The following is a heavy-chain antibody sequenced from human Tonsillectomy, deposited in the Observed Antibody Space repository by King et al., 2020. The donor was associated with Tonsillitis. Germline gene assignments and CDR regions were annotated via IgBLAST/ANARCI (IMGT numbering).Heavy chain of an antibody. J-gene: IGHJ2*01. CDR1: GGSISSGGYS. Sequence: QLQESGSGLVKPSQTLSLTCAVSGGSISSGGYSWSWIRQPPGKGLEWIGYIYHSGSTYYNPSLKSRVTISLDRSKNQFSLKLSSVTAADTAVYYCARTTLGIAAAHYWYFDLWGRGTLGTVSS. V-gene: IGHV4-30-2*01. CDR2: IYHSGST. D-gene: IGHD6-13*01. CDR3: ARTTLGIAAAHYWYFDL.